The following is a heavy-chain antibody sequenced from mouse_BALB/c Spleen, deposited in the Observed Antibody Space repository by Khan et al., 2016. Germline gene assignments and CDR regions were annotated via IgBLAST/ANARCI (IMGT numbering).Heavy chain of an antibody. CDR3: ARLGYYGYFDY. V-gene: IGHV4-1*02. J-gene: IGHJ2*01. D-gene: IGHD1-1*01. Sequence: EVQLQESGGGLVQPGGSLKLSCAATGFDFSRYWMSWVRQAPGKGLEWIGEINPDSSTINYTPSLKDKFIISRDNAKNTLYLQMSKVRSEDTALXYCARLGYYGYFDYWGQGTTLTVSS. CDR1: GFDFSRYW. CDR2: INPDSSTI.